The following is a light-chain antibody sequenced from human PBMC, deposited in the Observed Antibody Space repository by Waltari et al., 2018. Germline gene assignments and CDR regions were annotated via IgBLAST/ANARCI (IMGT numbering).Light chain of an antibody. CDR3: SSFTSSATWV. CDR2: GVS. V-gene: IGLV2-14*03. CDR1: NSELGGYNY. J-gene: IGLJ3*02. Sequence: QSALTQPASLSGSPRQSITIPCTGTNSELGGYNYVSWYQHPSGKAPKLMIFGVSDRPSGVSNRFSGSKSGNTASLTISELQADDEDDYYCSSFTSSATWVFGGGTKLTVL.